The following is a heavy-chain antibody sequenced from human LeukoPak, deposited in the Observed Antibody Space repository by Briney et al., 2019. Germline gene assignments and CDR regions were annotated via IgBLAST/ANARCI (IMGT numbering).Heavy chain of an antibody. Sequence: SETLSLTCIVSGDSMNGYYWSWMRQSPGKGLEWLGHIYYRGSTYYNPSLKSRVTLSIDTSKNQSSLKLSSVTAADTAVYYCASPDYWGQGALVTVSS. CDR3: ASPDY. CDR1: GDSMNGYY. J-gene: IGHJ4*02. V-gene: IGHV4-59*12. CDR2: IYYRGST.